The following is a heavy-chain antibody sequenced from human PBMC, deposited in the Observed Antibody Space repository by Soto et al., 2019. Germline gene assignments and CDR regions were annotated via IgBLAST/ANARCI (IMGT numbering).Heavy chain of an antibody. CDR3: ATGGAVVVPFRY. V-gene: IGHV1-24*01. D-gene: IGHD3-22*01. J-gene: IGHJ4*02. CDR1: GYTPTELS. Sequence: ASVQVSCKVSGYTPTELSMHWVRQAPGKGLEWVGGFDPEDGETIYAQKFQGRVTMTEDTSTDTAYMELSSLRSEDTAVYYCATGGAVVVPFRYWGQGTLVTVSS. CDR2: FDPEDGET.